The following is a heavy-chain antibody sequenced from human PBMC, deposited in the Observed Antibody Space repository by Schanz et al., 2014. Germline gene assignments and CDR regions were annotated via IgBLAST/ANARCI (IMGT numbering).Heavy chain of an antibody. CDR3: VKDLQRELLRDDHYYGMDV. CDR1: GFTFSNTW. V-gene: IGHV3-74*01. Sequence: EVQLVESGGGLVQPGGSLRLSCAASGFTFSNTWMSWVRQAPGKGLVWVSRINSDGSTTIYADSVKGRFTISRDNAKNTLYLQMNSLRAEDTAVYYCVKDLQRELLRDDHYYGMDVWGQGTTVTVSS. CDR2: INSDGSTT. J-gene: IGHJ6*02. D-gene: IGHD1-26*01.